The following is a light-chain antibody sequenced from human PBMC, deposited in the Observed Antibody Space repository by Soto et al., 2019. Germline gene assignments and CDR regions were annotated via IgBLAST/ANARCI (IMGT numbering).Light chain of an antibody. J-gene: IGLJ2*01. Sequence: QSALTQPASVSGSPGQSITIPCTGTRSDVGSYNLVSWYHQHPGQAPKLIIYEVTKRPSGVSFRLSGSKSGNTASLTISGLQAEDEADYYCSSYAGSTAVVVFGGGTKLTVL. CDR3: SSYAGSTAVVV. V-gene: IGLV2-23*02. CDR2: EVT. CDR1: RSDVGSYNL.